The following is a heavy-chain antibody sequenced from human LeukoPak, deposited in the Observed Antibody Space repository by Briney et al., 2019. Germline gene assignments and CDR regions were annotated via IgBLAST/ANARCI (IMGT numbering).Heavy chain of an antibody. CDR3: AGRTAAQDYYMDV. J-gene: IGHJ6*03. V-gene: IGHV3-53*01. Sequence: GGSLRLSCAASGFTVSSNYMSWVRQATGKGLEWVSVIYSGGSTYYADSVKGRFTISRDNSKNTLYLQMNSLRAEDTAVYYCAGRTAAQDYYMDVWGKGTTVTISS. CDR1: GFTVSSNY. D-gene: IGHD5-18*01. CDR2: IYSGGST.